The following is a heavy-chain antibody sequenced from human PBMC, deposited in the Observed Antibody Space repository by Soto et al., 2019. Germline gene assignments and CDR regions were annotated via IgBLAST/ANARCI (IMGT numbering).Heavy chain of an antibody. CDR2: IDWDDDK. J-gene: IGHJ6*02. V-gene: IGHV2-70*01. D-gene: IGHD7-27*01. CDR1: GFSLTTNGMC. CDR3: ARQVLPGSMDX. Sequence: FGPTLVHPTQTLTLTCTLSGFSLTTNGMCVGWIRQPPVKALEWLALIDWDDDKYYSTSLKTRLIISRDTSKNQVVLTMTNMDTVDTATYLCARQVLPGSMDXWGQGTTVTVS.